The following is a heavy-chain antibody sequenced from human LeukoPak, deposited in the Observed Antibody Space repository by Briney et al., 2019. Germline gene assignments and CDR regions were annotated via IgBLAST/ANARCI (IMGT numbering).Heavy chain of an antibody. Sequence: SQTLSLTCAVSGGSISSVGYPWSWIRQPPGKGLEWIGYIYHSGSTYYNPSLKSRVTISVDRSKNQFSLKLSSVTAADTAVYYCARESILTGIDPWGQGTLVTVSS. CDR1: GGSISSVGYP. CDR3: ARESILTGIDP. V-gene: IGHV4-30-2*01. D-gene: IGHD3-9*01. CDR2: IYHSGST. J-gene: IGHJ5*02.